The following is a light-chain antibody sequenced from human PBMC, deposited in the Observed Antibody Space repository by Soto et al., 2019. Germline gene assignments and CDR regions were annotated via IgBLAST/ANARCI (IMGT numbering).Light chain of an antibody. CDR2: QDT. J-gene: IGLJ2*01. CDR1: NLGDKY. CDR3: QAWDRTAAV. V-gene: IGLV3-1*01. Sequence: SYELTQPPSVSVSPGQTATITCSGDNLGDKYAFWYQQKPGQSPVLVIYQDTKRPSGFPERFSGSNSGNTATLTISGTQATDEADYYCQAWDRTAAVFGGGTQLTVL.